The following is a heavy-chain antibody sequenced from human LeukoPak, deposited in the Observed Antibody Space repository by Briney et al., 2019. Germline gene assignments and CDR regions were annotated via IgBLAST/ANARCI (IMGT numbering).Heavy chain of an antibody. CDR2: IRSKAYGGTT. D-gene: IGHD1-14*01. V-gene: IGHV3-49*03. CDR3: TRGASKRPTGLTFDY. CDR1: GFTFGDYA. J-gene: IGHJ4*02. Sequence: PGGSLRLSGTASGFTFGDYAMSWFRQAPGKGLEWVGFIRSKAYGGTTEYAASVKGRFTISRDDSKSIAYLQMNSLKTEDTAVYYCTRGASKRPTGLTFDYWGQGTLVTVSS.